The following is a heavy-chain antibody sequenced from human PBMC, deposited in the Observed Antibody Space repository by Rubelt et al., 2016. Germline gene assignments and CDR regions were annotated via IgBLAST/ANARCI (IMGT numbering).Heavy chain of an antibody. J-gene: IGHJ4*02. CDR1: GYTFTSYC. V-gene: IGHV1-18*01. CDR3: AGERDDYGDD. Sequence: QFQLVQSGAEVKKPGASVKVSCKASGYTFTSYCISLARQAPGQGLEWMGWISAYNGHTNYAPKLQGRVTMTTDTSTSTAEMELRSLRSGDTAVYYCAGERDDYGDDWGQGTLVTVSS. D-gene: IGHD5-24*01. CDR2: ISAYNGHT.